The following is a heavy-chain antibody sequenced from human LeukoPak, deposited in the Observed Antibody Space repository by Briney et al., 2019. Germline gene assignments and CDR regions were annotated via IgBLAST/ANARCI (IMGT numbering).Heavy chain of an antibody. CDR1: GGTFSSYA. Sequence: GASVKVSCKASGGTFSSYAISWVRQAPGQGLEWMGWINPNSGGTNYAQKFQGRVTMTRDTSISTAYMELSRLRSDDTAVYYCARDVEMATIFFDYWGQGTLVTVSS. D-gene: IGHD5-24*01. V-gene: IGHV1-2*02. J-gene: IGHJ4*02. CDR2: INPNSGGT. CDR3: ARDVEMATIFFDY.